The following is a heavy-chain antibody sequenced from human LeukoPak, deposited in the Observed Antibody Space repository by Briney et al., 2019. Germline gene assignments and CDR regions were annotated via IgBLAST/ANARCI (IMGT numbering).Heavy chain of an antibody. CDR2: ISSSSSYI. CDR1: GFTFSSYS. V-gene: IGHV3-21*01. J-gene: IGHJ4*02. D-gene: IGHD6-19*01. CDR3: ARDRSSGWFDFDY. Sequence: PGGSLRLSCAASGFTFSSYSMNWVCQAPGKGPEWVSSISSSSSYIYYADSVKGRFTISRDNAKNSLYLQMNSLRAEDTAVYYCARDRSSGWFDFDYWGQGTLVTVSS.